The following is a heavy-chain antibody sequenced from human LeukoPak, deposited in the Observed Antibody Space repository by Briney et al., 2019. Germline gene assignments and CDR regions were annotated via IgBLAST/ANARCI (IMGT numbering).Heavy chain of an antibody. CDR2: FSYRGSP. V-gene: IGHV4-39*07. J-gene: IGHJ6*03. CDR1: GDSISSNRYY. Sequence: PSEALSLTCTVSGDSISSNRYYWGWLRQPPGQGLEWIGSFSYRGSPYYNPSLKSRVTISVDTSKNQFSLKLSSVTAADTAVYYCARGRQDVTVIVVVMTAVSYYLDVWGKGTTVTVS. CDR3: ARGRQDVTVIVVVMTAVSYYLDV. D-gene: IGHD3-22*01.